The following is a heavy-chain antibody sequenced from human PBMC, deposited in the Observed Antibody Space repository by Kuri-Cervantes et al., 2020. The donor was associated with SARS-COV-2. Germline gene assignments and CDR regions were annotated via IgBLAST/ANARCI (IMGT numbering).Heavy chain of an antibody. J-gene: IGHJ4*02. Sequence: SETLSLTCAVYGGSFSGYYWSWIRQPPGKGLEWIGEINHSGSTNYNPSLKSRVTISVDTSKNQFSLRLSSVTPADTAIYSCARGRPLVDYWGQGTLVTVSS. CDR1: GGSFSGYY. V-gene: IGHV4-34*01. CDR2: INHSGST. CDR3: ARGRPLVDY.